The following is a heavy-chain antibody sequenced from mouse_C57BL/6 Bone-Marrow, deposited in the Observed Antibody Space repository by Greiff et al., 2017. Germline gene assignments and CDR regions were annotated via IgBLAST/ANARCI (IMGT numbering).Heavy chain of an antibody. V-gene: IGHV1-9*01. CDR3: ASSELTLLWDY. J-gene: IGHJ4*01. Sequence: VQLQQSVAELMKPGASVKLSCTATGYTFTGYWIEWVKQRPGHGLEWIGEILPGSGSTNYNEKVKGKATFTSDTSSNTAYMQLSSLTTKDSSIYYCASSELTLLWDYWGQGTSVTVSS. CDR2: ILPGSGST. CDR1: GYTFTGYW. D-gene: IGHD1-1*01.